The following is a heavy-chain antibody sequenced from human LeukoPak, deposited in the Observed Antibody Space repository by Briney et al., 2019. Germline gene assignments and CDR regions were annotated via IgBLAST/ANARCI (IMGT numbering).Heavy chain of an antibody. CDR2: IDPNSGGT. CDR3: ARGSGNSLFDY. CDR1: GYTFTGLY. J-gene: IGHJ4*02. Sequence: ASVRVSCKASGYTFTGLYMHWVRQAPGQGLEWMGWIDPNSGGTNYAQKFQGRVTMTRDTSISTAYMELSSLRSDDTAVYYCARGSGNSLFDYWGQGILVAVSS. V-gene: IGHV1-2*02. D-gene: IGHD3-10*01.